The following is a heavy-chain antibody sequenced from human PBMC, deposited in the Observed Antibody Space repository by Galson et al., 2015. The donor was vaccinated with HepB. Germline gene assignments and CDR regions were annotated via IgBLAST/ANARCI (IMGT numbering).Heavy chain of an antibody. V-gene: IGHV3-33*08. D-gene: IGHD2-2*01. J-gene: IGHJ6*02. Sequence: LRLSCAASGFTFSSYGMHWVRQAPGKGLEWVAVIWFDGSNKYYGDSVKGRFTISRDNSKNTLYLQMNSLRADDTAVYYCARGQYCSSDSCYASYYYYGLDVWGQGTTVTVSS. CDR2: IWFDGSNK. CDR1: GFTFSSYG. CDR3: ARGQYCSSDSCYASYYYYGLDV.